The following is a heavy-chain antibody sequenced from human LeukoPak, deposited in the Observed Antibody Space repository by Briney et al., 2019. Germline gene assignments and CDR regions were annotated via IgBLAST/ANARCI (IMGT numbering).Heavy chain of an antibody. CDR3: ARGPSFWSGYFDY. V-gene: IGHV4-34*01. J-gene: IGHJ4*02. CDR2: INHSGST. D-gene: IGHD3-3*01. Sequence: SETLSLTCAVYGGSFSGYYWSWIRQPPGKGLEWIGEINHSGSTNYNPSLKSRVTISVDSSKNQFSLKLSSVTAADTAVYYCARGPSFWSGYFDYWGQGTLVTVSS. CDR1: GGSFSGYY.